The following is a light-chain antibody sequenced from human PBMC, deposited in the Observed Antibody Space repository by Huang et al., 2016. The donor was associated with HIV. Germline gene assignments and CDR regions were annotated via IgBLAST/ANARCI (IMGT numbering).Light chain of an antibody. V-gene: IGKV1-33*01. J-gene: IGKJ2*01. CDR3: HQYNNLPYT. CDR2: YAS. CDR1: QDISNF. Sequence: DIQMTQSPSSLSASVGDRVTITCHASQDISNFLNWYQQKPGKAPKHLIYYASSLETGVPSRVSGSGSGTDFTFTISSLQPEDIATYYCHQYNNLPYTFGQGTKLEIK.